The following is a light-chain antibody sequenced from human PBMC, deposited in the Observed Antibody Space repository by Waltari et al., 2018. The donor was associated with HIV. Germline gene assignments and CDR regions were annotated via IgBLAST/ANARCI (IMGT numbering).Light chain of an antibody. CDR2: SLD. CDR3: AAWDDSLNAYV. J-gene: IGLJ1*01. Sequence: QSVLTQTPSASGTPGQRVIVSCSGSSHNIGSNTVNWYQQLPGAAPLLLIHSLDQRPSGVPDRFSGSKSGASASLAISGLQSEDEADYYCAAWDDSLNAYVFGGGTKVTVL. V-gene: IGLV1-44*01. CDR1: SHNIGSNT.